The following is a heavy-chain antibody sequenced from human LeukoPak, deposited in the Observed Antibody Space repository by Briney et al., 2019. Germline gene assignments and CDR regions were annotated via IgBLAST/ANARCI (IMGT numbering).Heavy chain of an antibody. CDR1: GAPLRSHY. Sequence: SETLSLTCSVSGAPLRSHYWTWIRQSPGKGLEWIGHIYFSETTKYNPSLKSRASISADISKDQFSLNLRSVTAADTAVYYCVSVYEYSDYLTWGQGTQVVVSS. J-gene: IGHJ4*02. V-gene: IGHV4-59*11. CDR2: IYFSETT. D-gene: IGHD4-11*01. CDR3: VSVYEYSDYLT.